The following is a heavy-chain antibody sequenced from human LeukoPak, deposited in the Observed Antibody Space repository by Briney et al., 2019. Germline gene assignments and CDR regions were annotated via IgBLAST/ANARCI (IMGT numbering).Heavy chain of an antibody. CDR1: GFAFSSYW. J-gene: IGHJ4*02. CDR3: ARALGETAMVFFDY. V-gene: IGHV3-74*01. D-gene: IGHD5-18*01. CDR2: INSDGSST. Sequence: PGGSLRLSCAASGFAFSSYWMHWVRQAPGKGLVWVSRINSDGSSTSYADSVKGRFTISRDNAKNTLYLQMNSLRAEDTAVCYCARALGETAMVFFDYWGQGTLVTVSS.